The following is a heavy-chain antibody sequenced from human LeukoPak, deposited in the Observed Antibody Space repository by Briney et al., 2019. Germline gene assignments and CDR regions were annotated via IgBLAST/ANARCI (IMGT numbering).Heavy chain of an antibody. CDR3: ARGFGSYYYGMDV. CDR1: GGSFSGYY. Sequence: SETLSLTCAVYGGSFSGYYWSWIRQPPGKGLEWIGEINHSGSTNYNPSLKSRVTISVDTSKNQFSLKLSSVTAADTAVYYCARGFGSYYYGMDVWGQGTTVTVSS. J-gene: IGHJ6*02. V-gene: IGHV4-34*01. D-gene: IGHD3-16*01. CDR2: INHSGST.